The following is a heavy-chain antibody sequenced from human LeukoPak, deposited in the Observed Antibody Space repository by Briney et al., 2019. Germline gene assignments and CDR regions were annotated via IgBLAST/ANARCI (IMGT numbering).Heavy chain of an antibody. CDR2: IYTSGST. J-gene: IGHJ4*02. V-gene: IGHV4-4*07. CDR3: ARGKRITMVRGVDLFDY. CDR1: GGSISSYY. Sequence: SETLSLTCTVSGGSISSYYWSWIRQPAGKGLEWIGRIYTSGSTNYNPSLKSRVTMSVDTSKNQFSLKLSSVTAADPAVYYCARGKRITMVRGVDLFDYWGQGTLVTVSS. D-gene: IGHD3-10*01.